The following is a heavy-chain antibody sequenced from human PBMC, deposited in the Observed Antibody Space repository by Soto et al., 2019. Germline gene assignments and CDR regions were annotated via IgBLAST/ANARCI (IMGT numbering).Heavy chain of an antibody. Sequence: GASVKVSCKASGYTFTSYAIYWVRQAPGQRLEWMGWINAGNGNTKYSQKFQGRVTITRDTSASTAYMELSSLRSEDTAVYYCARSLYCSGGSCYSGGFDYWGQGTLVTVSS. J-gene: IGHJ4*02. CDR3: ARSLYCSGGSCYSGGFDY. CDR1: GYTFTSYA. V-gene: IGHV1-3*01. CDR2: INAGNGNT. D-gene: IGHD2-15*01.